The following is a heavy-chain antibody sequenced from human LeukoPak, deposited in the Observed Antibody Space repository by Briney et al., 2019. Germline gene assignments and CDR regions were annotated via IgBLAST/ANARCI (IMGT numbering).Heavy chain of an antibody. CDR3: AKDPAGITIFGVVSHYFDY. J-gene: IGHJ4*02. D-gene: IGHD3-3*01. Sequence: GGSLRPSCAASGFTFSSYAMSWVRQAPGKGLEWVSAISGSGGSTYYADSVKGRFTISRDNSKNTLYLQMNSLRAEDTAVYYCAKDPAGITIFGVVSHYFDYWGQGTLVTVSS. V-gene: IGHV3-23*01. CDR1: GFTFSSYA. CDR2: ISGSGGST.